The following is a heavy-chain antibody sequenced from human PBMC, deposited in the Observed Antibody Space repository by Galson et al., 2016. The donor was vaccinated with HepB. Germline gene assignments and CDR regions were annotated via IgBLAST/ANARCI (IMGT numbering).Heavy chain of an antibody. CDR3: ARDFRAWAAELGIGY. V-gene: IGHV1-18*01. CDR1: GYSFDNFG. D-gene: IGHD1-14*01. CDR2: ISPYNGNT. J-gene: IGHJ4*02. Sequence: SVKVSCKASGYSFDNFGISWVRQAPGQGLEWMGWISPYNGNTKDVQKFQDRVVLTADKSTNTAYMELMNLISDDTAIYYCARDFRAWAAELGIGYWGQGTLVTVSS.